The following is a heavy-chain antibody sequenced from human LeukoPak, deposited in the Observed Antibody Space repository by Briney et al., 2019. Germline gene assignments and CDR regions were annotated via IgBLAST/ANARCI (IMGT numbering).Heavy chain of an antibody. CDR2: ISGSGGTT. CDR3: AGDPGPDYFDF. Sequence: GGSLRLSCAASGFSFRSYAMSWVRQAPGTGLEWVSAISGSGGTTDYADSVKGRFTISRDNSKNTLYLQMNSLKAEDTAVYFCAGDPGPDYFDFWGQGTLVIVSS. V-gene: IGHV3-23*01. CDR1: GFSFRSYA. J-gene: IGHJ4*02.